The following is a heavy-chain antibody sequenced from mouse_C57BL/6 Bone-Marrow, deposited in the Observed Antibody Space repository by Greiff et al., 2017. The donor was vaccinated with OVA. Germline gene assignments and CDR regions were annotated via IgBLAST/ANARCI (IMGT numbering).Heavy chain of an antibody. V-gene: IGHV5-17*01. D-gene: IGHD1-1*01. CDR2: ISSGSSTI. CDR1: GFTFSDYG. Sequence: EVQLVESGGGLVKPGGSLKLSCAASGFTFSDYGMHWVRQAPEKGLEWVAYISSGSSTIYYADTVKGRFTISRDNAKNTLFLQMTSLRSEDTAMYYCARKATTVSMDYWGQGTSVTVSS. J-gene: IGHJ4*01. CDR3: ARKATTVSMDY.